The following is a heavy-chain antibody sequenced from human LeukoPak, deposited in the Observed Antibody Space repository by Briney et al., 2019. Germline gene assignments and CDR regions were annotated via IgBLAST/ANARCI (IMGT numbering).Heavy chain of an antibody. Sequence: ASVKVSCKASGYTFTGYYMHWVRQAPGQGPEWMGWINPNSGGTNYAQKFQGWVTMTRDTSISTAYMELSRLRSDDTAVYYCARGGASSSWYPNPIDYWGQGTLVTVSS. V-gene: IGHV1-2*04. CDR2: INPNSGGT. D-gene: IGHD6-13*01. CDR1: GYTFTGYY. CDR3: ARGGASSSWYPNPIDY. J-gene: IGHJ4*02.